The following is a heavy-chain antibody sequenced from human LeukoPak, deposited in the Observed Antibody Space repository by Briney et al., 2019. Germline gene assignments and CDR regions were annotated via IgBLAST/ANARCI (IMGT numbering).Heavy chain of an antibody. D-gene: IGHD5-12*01. CDR3: ARNSGYDMGGDY. V-gene: IGHV1-3*01. CDR2: INAGNGNT. J-gene: IGHJ4*02. Sequence: ASVKVSCKASGYTFTIYAMHWVRQAPGQRLEWMGWINAGNGNTKYSQKFQGRVTITRDTSASTAYMGLSSLRSEDTAVYYCARNSGYDMGGDYWGQGTLVTVSS. CDR1: GYTFTIYA.